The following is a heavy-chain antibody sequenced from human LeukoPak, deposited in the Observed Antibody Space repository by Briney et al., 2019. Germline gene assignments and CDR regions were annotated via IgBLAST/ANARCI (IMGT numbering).Heavy chain of an antibody. J-gene: IGHJ4*02. CDR1: GYTFTSYY. V-gene: IGHV1-18*04. D-gene: IGHD6-19*01. Sequence: ASVKVSCKASGYTFTSYYMHWVRQAPGQGLEWMGWISAYNGNTNYAQKLQGRVTMTTDTSTSTAYMELRSLRSDDTAVYYCARDLPQWLVTTPTPYDYWGQGTLVTVSS. CDR2: ISAYNGNT. CDR3: ARDLPQWLVTTPTPYDY.